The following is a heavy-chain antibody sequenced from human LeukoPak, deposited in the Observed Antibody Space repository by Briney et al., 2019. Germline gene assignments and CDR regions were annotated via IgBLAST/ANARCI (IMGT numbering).Heavy chain of an antibody. CDR2: IYTSGST. J-gene: IGHJ4*02. CDR1: GGSISSYY. D-gene: IGHD3-22*01. V-gene: IGHV4-4*07. Sequence: SETLSLTCTVSGGSISSYYWSWIRQPAGKVLEWIGRIYTSGSTNYNPSLKSRVTISVDKSKNQFSLKLSSVTAADTAVYYCARDAEFYYYDSSGYRPRGVYFDYWGQGTLVTVSS. CDR3: ARDAEFYYYDSSGYRPRGVYFDY.